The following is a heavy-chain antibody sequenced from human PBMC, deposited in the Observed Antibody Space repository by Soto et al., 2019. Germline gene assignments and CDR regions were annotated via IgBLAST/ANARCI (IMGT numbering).Heavy chain of an antibody. CDR1: GYIFINYY. D-gene: IGHD1-26*01. J-gene: IGHJ4*02. CDR2: INPTGGST. V-gene: IGHV1-46*03. Sequence: QVQLVQSGAEVKKPGASVKVSCEASGYIFINYYIHWVRQAPGQGLEWGGIINPTGGSTNYAQKFQGRVTMTRDTSTSTVQMELSSLRPEDTAVYYCTRGLGAGDYWGQGTLVTVSS. CDR3: TRGLGAGDY.